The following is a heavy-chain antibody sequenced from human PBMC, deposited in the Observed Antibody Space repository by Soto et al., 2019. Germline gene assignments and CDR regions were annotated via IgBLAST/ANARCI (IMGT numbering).Heavy chain of an antibody. D-gene: IGHD2-2*01. J-gene: IGHJ6*02. V-gene: IGHV2-70*01. CDR2: IDWDDDQ. CDR1: GFSLSTNGMC. CDR3: ARIAYSSRMGYYYGMDV. Sequence: SGPTLVNPTQPLTLTCTFSGFSLSTNGMCVSWIRQPPGKALEWLALIDWDDDQYYSTSLKTRLTISKDTSKNQVVLTMTNMDPVDTATYYCARIAYSSRMGYYYGMDVWGQGTTVTVSS.